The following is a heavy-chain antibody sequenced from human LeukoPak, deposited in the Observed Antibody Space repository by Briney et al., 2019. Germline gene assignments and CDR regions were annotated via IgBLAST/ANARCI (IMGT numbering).Heavy chain of an antibody. Sequence: GASVKVSCKASGYTFNTYGITWVRQAPGQGLEWMGWISAYNGYTKYAQKVQGRVTMTTDTSTSTAYMELRSLRSDDTAVYYCARGAVNRYNWNDDNYYYYYMDVWGKGTTVIISS. CDR2: ISAYNGYT. V-gene: IGHV1-18*01. CDR3: ARGAVNRYNWNDDNYYYYYMDV. CDR1: GYTFNTYG. J-gene: IGHJ6*03. D-gene: IGHD1-1*01.